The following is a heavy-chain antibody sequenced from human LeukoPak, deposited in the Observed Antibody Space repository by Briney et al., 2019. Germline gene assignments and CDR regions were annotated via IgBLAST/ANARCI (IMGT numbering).Heavy chain of an antibody. V-gene: IGHV4-39*07. Sequence: SETLSLTCTVSDDSISSISFYWGWIRQPPGKGLEWIGSFYYGGTTYYNPSLESRVTMSLDTSKKQFSLRLRSVTAADTAVYYCVAYTSSLRWFDPWGQGTLVIVSS. D-gene: IGHD6-13*01. CDR1: DDSISSISFY. J-gene: IGHJ5*02. CDR2: FYYGGTT. CDR3: VAYTSSLRWFDP.